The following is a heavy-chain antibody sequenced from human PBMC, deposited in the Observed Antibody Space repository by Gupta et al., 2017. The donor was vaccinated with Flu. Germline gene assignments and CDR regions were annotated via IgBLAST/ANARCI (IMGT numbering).Heavy chain of an antibody. J-gene: IGHJ4*02. Sequence: YAISWVRQAPGQGLEWMGGIIPIFGTANYAQKFQGRVTITADESTSTAYMELSSLRSEDTAVYYCARGHNRPNYDFWPFDYWGQGTLVTVSS. CDR2: IIPIFGTA. D-gene: IGHD3-3*01. CDR3: ARGHNRPNYDFWPFDY. CDR1: YA. V-gene: IGHV1-69*01.